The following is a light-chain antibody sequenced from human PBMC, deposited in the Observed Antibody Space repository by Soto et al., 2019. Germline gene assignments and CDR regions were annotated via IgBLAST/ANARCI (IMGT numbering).Light chain of an antibody. J-gene: IGKJ5*01. Sequence: XQVTXSXXXXXXSLXXRFTITXRASQSISRYLNWYQQKPGKAPNLLIYVASSLQSEVPSRFSGSGSGTDFTLTITSLQPEDFATYYCQQSYGTPITFGQGTRLEIK. CDR1: QSISRY. V-gene: IGKV1-39*01. CDR3: QQSYGTPIT. CDR2: VAS.